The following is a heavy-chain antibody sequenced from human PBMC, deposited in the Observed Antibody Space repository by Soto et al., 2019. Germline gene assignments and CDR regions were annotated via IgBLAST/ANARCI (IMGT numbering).Heavy chain of an antibody. Sequence: ASVKVFCKASGYTFTSYGISWVRQAPGQGLEWMGWISAYNGNTNYAQKLQGRVTMTTDTSTSTAYMELRSLRSDDTAVYYCARDNVRRHYDSSGYPDAFDIWGQGTMVTVSS. J-gene: IGHJ3*02. D-gene: IGHD3-22*01. CDR3: ARDNVRRHYDSSGYPDAFDI. CDR1: GYTFTSYG. CDR2: ISAYNGNT. V-gene: IGHV1-18*01.